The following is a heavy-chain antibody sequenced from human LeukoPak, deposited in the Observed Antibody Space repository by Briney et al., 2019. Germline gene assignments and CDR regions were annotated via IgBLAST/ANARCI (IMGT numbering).Heavy chain of an antibody. CDR2: FDPEDGET. D-gene: IGHD3-16*01. CDR3: ATSRLGLRGSFWVFDY. CDR1: GYTLTELS. Sequence: ASVKVSCKVSGYTLTELSMHWVRQAPGKGLEWMGGFDPEDGETIYAQKFQGRVTMTEDTSTDTAYMELSSLRSEDTAVYYCATSRLGLRGSFWVFDYWGQGTLVTVSS. J-gene: IGHJ4*02. V-gene: IGHV1-24*01.